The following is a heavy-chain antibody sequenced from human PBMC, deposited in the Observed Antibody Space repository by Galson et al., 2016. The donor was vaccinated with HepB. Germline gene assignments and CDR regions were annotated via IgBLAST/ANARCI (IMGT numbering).Heavy chain of an antibody. J-gene: IGHJ4*02. Sequence: SLRLSCAASGFTFSTYAMNWVRQAPGKGLEWVSSISVGGGSTYYADAVKGRFTISRDNSKNTLYLQMNSLRAEDTARYYCAKGRLAARGRCDYWGQGNLVTVSS. CDR3: AKGRLAARGRCDY. D-gene: IGHD6-13*01. V-gene: IGHV3-23*01. CDR1: GFTFSTYA. CDR2: ISVGGGST.